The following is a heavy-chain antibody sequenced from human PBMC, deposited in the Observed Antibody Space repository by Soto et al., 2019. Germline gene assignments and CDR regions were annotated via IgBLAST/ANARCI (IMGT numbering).Heavy chain of an antibody. CDR3: ARQGILHWFDY. CDR1: GYSFTSYW. Sequence: TGGSLKISCKGSGYSFTSYWSGWVRQMPGKGLEWMGIIYPGYSETRYSPSFQGQVTISADKSISTAYLQWSSLKASDTAMYYCARQGILHWFDYWGQGTLVTVSS. J-gene: IGHJ4*02. V-gene: IGHV5-51*01. CDR2: IYPGYSET. D-gene: IGHD2-15*01.